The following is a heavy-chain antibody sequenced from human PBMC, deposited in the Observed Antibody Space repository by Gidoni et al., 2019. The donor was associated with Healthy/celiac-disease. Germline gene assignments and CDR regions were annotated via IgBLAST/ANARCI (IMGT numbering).Heavy chain of an antibody. J-gene: IGHJ5*02. V-gene: IGHV1-2*02. Sequence: QVQLVQSGAAVKKPGASVKVSCKASGYTFTGYYMHWVRQAPGQGLEWMGWINPNSGGTNYAQKFQGRVTMTRDTSISTAYMELSRLRSDDTAVYYCARDCTSCFGSGWFDPWGQGTLVTVSS. CDR3: ARDCTSCFGSGWFDP. CDR1: GYTFTGYY. D-gene: IGHD2-2*01. CDR2: INPNSGGT.